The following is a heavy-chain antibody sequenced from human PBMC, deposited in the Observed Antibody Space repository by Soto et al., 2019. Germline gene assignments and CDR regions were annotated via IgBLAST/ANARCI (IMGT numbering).Heavy chain of an antibody. V-gene: IGHV1-69*01. J-gene: IGHJ5*02. D-gene: IGHD2-21*02. CDR3: ARGLSAYCGGDCYLDNWFDP. CDR1: VGTFSSYG. CDR2: IIPIFGTA. Sequence: QVQLVQSGAEVKKPGSSVKVSCKASVGTFSSYGISWVRQAPGQGLEWMGGIIPIFGTANYAQKFQGRVTITADESTSTAYLELSSLRSEDTAVYYCARGLSAYCGGDCYLDNWFDPWGQGTLVTVSS.